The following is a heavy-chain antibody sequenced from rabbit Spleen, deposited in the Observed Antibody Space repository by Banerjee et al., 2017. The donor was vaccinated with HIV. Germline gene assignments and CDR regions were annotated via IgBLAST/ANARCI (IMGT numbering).Heavy chain of an antibody. J-gene: IGHJ4*01. Sequence: QLKETGGGLVQPGGSLTLSCKASGFDFSSYYMNWVRQAPGKGLEWIGYIDPVFGTTYYATWVNGRFPISSHNAQNTLYLQLNSLSAADTATYFCARDGAGGTYFNLWGQGTLVTVS. D-gene: IGHD8-1*01. V-gene: IGHV1S7*01. CDR2: IDPVFGTT. CDR1: GFDFSSYY. CDR3: ARDGAGGTYFNL.